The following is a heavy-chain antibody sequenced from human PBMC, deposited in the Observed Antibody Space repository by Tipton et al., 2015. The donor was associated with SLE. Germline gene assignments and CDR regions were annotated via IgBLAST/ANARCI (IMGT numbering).Heavy chain of an antibody. Sequence: VQLVQSGAEVKKPGESLKISCKGSGYSFTSYWIGWVRQMPGKGLEWMGIIYPGDSDTRYSPSFQGQVTISADKSISTAYLQWSSLKASDTAVYYCARHEMNGDYGWYFDLWGRGTLVTVSS. V-gene: IGHV5-51*01. CDR1: GYSFTSYW. CDR3: ARHEMNGDYGWYFDL. J-gene: IGHJ2*01. CDR2: IYPGDSDT. D-gene: IGHD4-17*01.